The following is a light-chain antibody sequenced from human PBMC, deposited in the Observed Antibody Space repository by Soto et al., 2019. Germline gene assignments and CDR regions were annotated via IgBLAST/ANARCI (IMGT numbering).Light chain of an antibody. CDR2: GAS. V-gene: IGKV1-6*01. CDR3: QQENIYPWT. Sequence: AIQMTQSPSSLSASVGDRVTITCRASQDIRNYLGWYQQKPGKAPKLLIYGASSLQSGVPSRFSGSGSGTVYTLPTKSRQPKVFEPYYCQQENIYPWTFGGGTRVKI. J-gene: IGKJ4*01. CDR1: QDIRNY.